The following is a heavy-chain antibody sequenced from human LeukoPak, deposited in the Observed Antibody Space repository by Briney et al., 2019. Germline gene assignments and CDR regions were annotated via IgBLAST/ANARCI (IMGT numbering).Heavy chain of an antibody. V-gene: IGHV3-21*01. Sequence: PGGSLRLSCAASGFTFSSYSMNWVRQAPGKGLEWVSSISSSSSYIYYADSVKGRFTISRDNAKNSLYLQMNSLRAEDTAVYYCARGLLAVARSGAFDIWGQGTMVTVSS. CDR1: GFTFSSYS. CDR2: ISSSSSYI. J-gene: IGHJ3*02. CDR3: ARGLLAVARSGAFDI. D-gene: IGHD6-19*01.